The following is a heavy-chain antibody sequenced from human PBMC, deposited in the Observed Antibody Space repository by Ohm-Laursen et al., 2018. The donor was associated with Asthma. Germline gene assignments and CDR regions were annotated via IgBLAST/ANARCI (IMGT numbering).Heavy chain of an antibody. CDR3: TTDGYGSGWSYYFDN. D-gene: IGHD6-19*01. Sequence: SLRLSCAASGFTFSSYSMNWVRQAPGKGLEWVARIKSNTCGGATDYPASVKGRFTILRDDSKNTLYLQMNNLESEDRAVYYCTTDGYGSGWSYYFDNWGKGTLVTVSS. CDR2: IKSNTCGGAT. CDR1: GFTFSSYS. V-gene: IGHV3-15*01. J-gene: IGHJ4*02.